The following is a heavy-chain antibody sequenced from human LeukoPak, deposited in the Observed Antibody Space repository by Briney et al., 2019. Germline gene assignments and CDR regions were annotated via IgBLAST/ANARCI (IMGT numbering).Heavy chain of an antibody. D-gene: IGHD4-23*01. V-gene: IGHV3-23*01. Sequence: GGSLRLSCAGSGFTFSSYAMSWVRQAPGKGLEWVSAISGSGGSTYYADSVKGRFTISRDNAKNSLYLQMNSLRAEDTAVYYCARDYGGSSPFDYWGQGTLVTVSP. CDR3: ARDYGGSSPFDY. J-gene: IGHJ4*02. CDR1: GFTFSSYA. CDR2: ISGSGGST.